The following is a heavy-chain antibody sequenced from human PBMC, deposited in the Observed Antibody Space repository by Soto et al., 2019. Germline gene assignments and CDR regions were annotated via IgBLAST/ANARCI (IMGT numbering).Heavy chain of an antibody. CDR2: IKQDGSEK. Sequence: PGGSLRLSCATSGFTFCSYLMSWVRQAPGEGLEWVANIKQDGSEKYYVDSVNGRFTISRDNAKNSLYLQMNSLRAEDTAVYYCARMAPPQILGELYYYYYYYMDVWGKGTTVTVSS. CDR1: GFTFCSYL. CDR3: ARMAPPQILGELYYYYYYYMDV. V-gene: IGHV3-7*01. J-gene: IGHJ6*03. D-gene: IGHD3-16*01.